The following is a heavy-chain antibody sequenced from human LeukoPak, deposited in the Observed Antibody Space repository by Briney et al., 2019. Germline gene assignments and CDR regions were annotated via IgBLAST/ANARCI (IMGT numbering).Heavy chain of an antibody. CDR2: INHSGST. J-gene: IGHJ4*02. D-gene: IGHD7-27*01. Sequence: SETLSLTCAVHGGSFSGYYWSWIRQPPGKGLEWIGEINHSGSTNYNPSLKSRVTISVDTSKNQFSLKLSSVTAADTAVYYCARAKLNWGKFKGFDYWGQGTLVTVSS. V-gene: IGHV4-34*01. CDR1: GGSFSGYY. CDR3: ARAKLNWGKFKGFDY.